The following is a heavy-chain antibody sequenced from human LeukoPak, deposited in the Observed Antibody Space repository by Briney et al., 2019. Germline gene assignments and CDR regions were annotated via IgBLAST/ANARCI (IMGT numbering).Heavy chain of an antibody. V-gene: IGHV4-39*07. J-gene: IGHJ5*02. CDR3: ARTYYDSSGSNWFDP. CDR1: GGSISSSSYY. CDR2: IYSSWST. Sequence: SETLSLTCTVSGGSISSSSYYWGWIRQPPGTGLEWIGSIYSSWSTYYNPSPKSRVTMSVDTSKNQFSLKLRSVTAADTAVYYCARTYYDSSGSNWFDPWGQGTLVTVSS. D-gene: IGHD3-22*01.